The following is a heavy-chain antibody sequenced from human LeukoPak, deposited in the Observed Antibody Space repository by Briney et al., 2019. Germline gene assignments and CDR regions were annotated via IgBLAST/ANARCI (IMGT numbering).Heavy chain of an antibody. CDR3: ARFRCSSTSCYYYYGMDV. D-gene: IGHD2-2*01. V-gene: IGHV1-8*01. CDR2: MNPNSGNT. J-gene: IGHJ6*02. Sequence: ASVKVSCKASGYTFTSYDISWVRQATGQGLEWMGWMNPNSGNTGYAQKFQGRVTMTRNTSISTAYMELSSLRSEDTAVYYCARFRCSSTSCYYYYGMDVWGQGTTVTVSS. CDR1: GYTFTSYD.